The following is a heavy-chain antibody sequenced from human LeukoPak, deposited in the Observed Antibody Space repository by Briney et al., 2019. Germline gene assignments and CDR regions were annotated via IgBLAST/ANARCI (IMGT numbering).Heavy chain of an antibody. Sequence: PGGSLRLSCAASGFTFNSHSMSWLRQAPGKGLEWISAISGSGGSTYYADSVTGRFTISRDNSKNTLYLQMNSLRAEDTAVYYCAKGTYSSGWYYFDYWGQGTLVTVSS. CDR2: ISGSGGST. CDR1: GFTFNSHS. D-gene: IGHD6-19*01. V-gene: IGHV3-23*01. J-gene: IGHJ4*02. CDR3: AKGTYSSGWYYFDY.